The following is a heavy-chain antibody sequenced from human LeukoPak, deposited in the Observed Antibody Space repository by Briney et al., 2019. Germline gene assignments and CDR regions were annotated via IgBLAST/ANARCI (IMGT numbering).Heavy chain of an antibody. CDR2: ISASGGST. J-gene: IGHJ4*02. CDR3: AKTKLGYCSGGSCYSRHYRLDY. V-gene: IGHV3-23*01. D-gene: IGHD2-15*01. Sequence: QPGGSLRLSCAASGFTFSSYAISWVRQAPGKGLEWVSAISASGGSTYYADSVKGRFTISRDNSKNTLYLQMNSLRAEDTAVYYCAKTKLGYCSGGSCYSRHYRLDYWGQGTLVTVSS. CDR1: GFTFSSYA.